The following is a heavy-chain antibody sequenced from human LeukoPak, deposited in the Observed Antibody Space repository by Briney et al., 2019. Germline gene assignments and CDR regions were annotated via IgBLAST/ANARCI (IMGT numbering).Heavy chain of an antibody. J-gene: IGHJ5*02. CDR1: GDSVSSNSVT. Sequence: QTLSLTCAISGDSVSSNSVTWHWIRQSPSRGLEWLGRTYYRSTWYNDYAVSVRGRITVNPDTSKNQFSLHLNSVTPEDTAVYYCARRLTQYDCFDPWGQGILVTVSS. V-gene: IGHV6-1*01. D-gene: IGHD2-2*01. CDR2: TYYRSTWYN. CDR3: ARRLTQYDCFDP.